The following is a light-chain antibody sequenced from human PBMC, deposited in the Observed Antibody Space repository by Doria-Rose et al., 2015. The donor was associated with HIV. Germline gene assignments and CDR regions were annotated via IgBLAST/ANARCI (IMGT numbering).Light chain of an antibody. CDR1: QSFSSTY. CDR2: DGS. V-gene: IGKV3-20*01. Sequence: TQSPGTLSLSPGERATLSCRASQSFSSTYLAWYQQKPGQAPSLLIYDGSTRATGIPDRFSASGTGTDFTLTINRLEPEDFALYYCHQYGTSWTFGQGTEVEI. CDR3: HQYGTSWT. J-gene: IGKJ1*01.